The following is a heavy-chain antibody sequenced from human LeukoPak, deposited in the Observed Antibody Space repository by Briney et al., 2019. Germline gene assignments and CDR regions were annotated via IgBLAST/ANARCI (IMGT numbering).Heavy chain of an antibody. V-gene: IGHV3-23*01. CDR2: ISGRGGST. CDR3: ATTLGSDGSGSYYNRWFDP. CDR1: GFTFTNYA. J-gene: IGHJ5*02. D-gene: IGHD3-10*01. Sequence: PGGSLRLSCAASGFTFTNYAMSWVRQAPGKGLEWVSAISGRGGSTYYADSVKGRFTISRDNSKNTLYLQMNSLRAEDTAVYYCATTLGSDGSGSYYNRWFDPWGQGILVTVSS.